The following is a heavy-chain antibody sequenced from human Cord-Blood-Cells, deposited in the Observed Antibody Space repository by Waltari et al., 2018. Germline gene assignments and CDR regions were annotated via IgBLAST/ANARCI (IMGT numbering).Heavy chain of an antibody. CDR3: ARADSSGYDY. V-gene: IGHV4-34*01. Sequence: QVQLQQWGAGLLKPSETLSPPCPVYGGSFSGYYWSWIRQPPGKGLEWIGEINHSGSTNYNPSLKSRVTISVDTSKNQFSLKLSSVTAADTAVYYCARADSSGYDYWGQGTLVTVSS. CDR2: INHSGST. J-gene: IGHJ4*02. CDR1: GGSFSGYY. D-gene: IGHD3-22*01.